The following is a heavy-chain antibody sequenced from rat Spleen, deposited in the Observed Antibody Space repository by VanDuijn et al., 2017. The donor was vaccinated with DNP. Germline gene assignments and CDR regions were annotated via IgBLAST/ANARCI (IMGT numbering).Heavy chain of an antibody. D-gene: IGHD5-1*01. V-gene: IGHV3-3*01. J-gene: IGHJ2*01. Sequence: EVQLQESGPGLVRPSQSLSLTCSVTGYSITSNFKWTWIRKFPGNELEWMGYINNAGTTNYNPSLKSRFSITRDTSKNQFSLQVNSVRNEDTATYYCAIQLGVFDYWGQGVMVMVSS. CDR2: INNAGTT. CDR3: AIQLGVFDY. CDR1: GYSITSNFK.